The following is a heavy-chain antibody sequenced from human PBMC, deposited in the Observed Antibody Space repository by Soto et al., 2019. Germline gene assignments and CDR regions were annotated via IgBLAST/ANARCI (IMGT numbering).Heavy chain of an antibody. CDR3: AWLRYSSSWPNAFDI. J-gene: IGHJ3*02. Sequence: GASVKVSCKASGGTFSSYAISWVRQAPGQGLEWMGGIIPIFGTANYAQKFQGRVTITADESTSTAYMELSSLRSEGTAVYYCAWLRYSSSWPNAFDIWGQGTMVTVSS. D-gene: IGHD6-13*01. CDR1: GGTFSSYA. CDR2: IIPIFGTA. V-gene: IGHV1-69*13.